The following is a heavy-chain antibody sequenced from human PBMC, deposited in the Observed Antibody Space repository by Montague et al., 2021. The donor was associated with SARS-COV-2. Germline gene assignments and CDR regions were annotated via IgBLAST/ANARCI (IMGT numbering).Heavy chain of an antibody. D-gene: IGHD1-1*01. J-gene: IGHJ4*02. CDR2: VSHPGSA. CDR1: TEAFNGYY. Sequence: SETLSLTCVVYTEAFNGYYWTWIRQPPGKGLEWIGEVSHPGSAKYNPSLKSRVTISVDTHRKQVSLRSTSVTAADTATYYCARGVYNWVIFVVSRGYYFDDWGQGNMVAVSS. CDR3: ARGVYNWVIFVVSRGYYFDD. V-gene: IGHV4-34*01.